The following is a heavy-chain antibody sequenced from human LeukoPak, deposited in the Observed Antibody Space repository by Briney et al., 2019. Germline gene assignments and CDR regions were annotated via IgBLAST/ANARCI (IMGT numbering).Heavy chain of an antibody. V-gene: IGHV3-73*01. J-gene: IGHJ6*02. Sequence: EPGGSLKLSCAASGFTFSGSTMHWVRQASGKGLEWVGRIRSKANSYATAYAASVKGRFTISRDNSKNMLHLQMNSLRAEDTATFHCARDWVTTWHYGMDVWGQGTTVTVSS. D-gene: IGHD4-17*01. CDR2: IRSKANSYAT. CDR3: ARDWVTTWHYGMDV. CDR1: GFTFSGST.